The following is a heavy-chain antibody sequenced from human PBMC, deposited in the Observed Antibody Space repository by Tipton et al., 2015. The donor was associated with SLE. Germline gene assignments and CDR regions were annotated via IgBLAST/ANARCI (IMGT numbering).Heavy chain of an antibody. CDR2: ISSSGNTI. Sequence: QLVQSGGGLVQPGGSLRLSCAASGFTFSSYEMNWVRQAPGKGLEWVSYISSSGNTIYYADSVKGRFTISRDNAKNSLYLQMNSLRAEDTAVYYCARAMVRGVIGYWAQGTLVTVSS. CDR1: GFTFSSYE. V-gene: IGHV3-48*03. CDR3: ARAMVRGVIGY. J-gene: IGHJ4*02. D-gene: IGHD3-10*01.